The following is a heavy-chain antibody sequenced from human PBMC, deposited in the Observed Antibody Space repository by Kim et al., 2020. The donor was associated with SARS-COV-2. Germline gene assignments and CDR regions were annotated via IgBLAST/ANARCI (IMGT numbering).Heavy chain of an antibody. CDR1: GYSFTSYW. D-gene: IGHD2-15*01. CDR2: IDPSDSYT. V-gene: IGHV5-10-1*01. Sequence: GASLQISCKGSGYSFTSYWISWVRQMPGKGLEWMGRIDPSDSYTNYSPSFQGHVTISADKSISTAYLQWSSLKASDTAMYYCARGEGGQPYYFDYWGQGTLVTVSS. CDR3: ARGEGGQPYYFDY. J-gene: IGHJ4*02.